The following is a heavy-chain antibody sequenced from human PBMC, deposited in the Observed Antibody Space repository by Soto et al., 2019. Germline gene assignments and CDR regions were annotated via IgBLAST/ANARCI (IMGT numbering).Heavy chain of an antibody. CDR3: ARGALGYAFWSGYYMGRYFDY. CDR1: GGSFSGYY. D-gene: IGHD3-3*01. CDR2: INHSGST. Sequence: SETLSLTCAVYGGSFSGYYWSWIRQPPGKWLEWIGEINHSGSTNYNPSLKSRVTISVDASKNQFSRKLSSVTAADTAVYYCARGALGYAFWSGYYMGRYFDYWGQGTLVTVSA. J-gene: IGHJ4*02. V-gene: IGHV4-34*01.